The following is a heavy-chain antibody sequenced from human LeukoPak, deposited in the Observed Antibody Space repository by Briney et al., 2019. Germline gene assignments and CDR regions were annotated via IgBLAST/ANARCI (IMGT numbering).Heavy chain of an antibody. CDR1: GFTFTSYY. CDR2: INPSGSYT. V-gene: IGHV1-46*01. J-gene: IGHJ4*02. D-gene: IGHD5-12*01. Sequence: ASVKVSCKASGFTFTSYYMHWVRQAPGQGLEWMGIINPSGSYTSYAQKFQGRVTMTRDTSTSTVYMELSSVTAADTAVYYCARSRNNRIWWLNASPRGLASGHFDYWGQGTLVTVSS. CDR3: ARSRNNRIWWLNASPRGLASGHFDY.